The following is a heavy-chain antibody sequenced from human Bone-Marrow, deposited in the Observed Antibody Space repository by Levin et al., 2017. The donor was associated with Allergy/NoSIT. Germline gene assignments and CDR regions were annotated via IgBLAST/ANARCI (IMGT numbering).Heavy chain of an antibody. Sequence: PSETLSLTCSVSGDSVRGENYYWSWIRQPPGKRLEWIGYISYSGATTYSPSLESRVTISLGASENQFSLRLSSLTAADTAVYYCARDHGDSSDAFAIWGQGTMVTVSS. CDR3: ARDHGDSSDAFAI. CDR1: GDSVRGENYY. J-gene: IGHJ3*02. D-gene: IGHD4-17*01. CDR2: ISYSGAT. V-gene: IGHV4-61*01.